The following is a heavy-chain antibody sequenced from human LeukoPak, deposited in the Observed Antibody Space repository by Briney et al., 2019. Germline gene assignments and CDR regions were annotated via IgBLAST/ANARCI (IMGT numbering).Heavy chain of an antibody. J-gene: IGHJ6*02. CDR1: GFRFSDYA. D-gene: IGHD2-2*01. Sequence: GGSLRLSCAASGFRFSDYAINWVRQAPGKGLEWVSAIDGTSAYRYYGDSVKGRFTISRDNAKSSVSLQMNSLRDDDTAVYYCARILRYQLVDYHALDVWGQGATATVSS. CDR2: IDGTSAYR. CDR3: ARILRYQLVDYHALDV. V-gene: IGHV3-21*01.